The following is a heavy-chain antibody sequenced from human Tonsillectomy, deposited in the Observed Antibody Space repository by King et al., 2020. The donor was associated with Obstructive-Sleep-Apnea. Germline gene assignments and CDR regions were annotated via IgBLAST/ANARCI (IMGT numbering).Heavy chain of an antibody. CDR2: INSKSGDT. Sequence: QLVQSGAEMKKPGASVKVSCKASGYTFIDYYMHWVRQAPGQGLEWMGWINSKSGDTNYPQKFQGRVTMTRDTSSSTAYMELSRLRADDTAVYYCAREWFGELKSPYGMDVWGQGTTVTVSS. CDR3: AREWFGELKSPYGMDV. D-gene: IGHD3-10*01. CDR1: GYTFIDYY. V-gene: IGHV1-2*02. J-gene: IGHJ6*02.